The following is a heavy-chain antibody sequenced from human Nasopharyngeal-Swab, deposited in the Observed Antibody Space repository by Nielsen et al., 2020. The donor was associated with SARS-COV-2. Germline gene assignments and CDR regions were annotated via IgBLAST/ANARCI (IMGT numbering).Heavy chain of an antibody. CDR1: GGSISSSSYY. CDR2: IYYSGST. Sequence: GSLRLSCTVSGGSISSSSYYWGWIRQPPGKGLEWIGSIYYSGSTYYNPSLKSRVTISVDTSKNQFSLKLSSVTAADTAVYYCARSRIMITFGGVIAMPHYFDYWGQGTLVTVSS. CDR3: ARSRIMITFGGVIAMPHYFDY. D-gene: IGHD3-16*02. J-gene: IGHJ4*02. V-gene: IGHV4-39*01.